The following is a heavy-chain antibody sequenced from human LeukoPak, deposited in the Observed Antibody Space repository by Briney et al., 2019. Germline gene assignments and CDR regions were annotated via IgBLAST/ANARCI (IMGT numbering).Heavy chain of an antibody. D-gene: IGHD6-19*01. CDR2: IYSGGST. J-gene: IGHJ6*02. CDR3: ARVEGRYSSGWYDYYYGMDV. V-gene: IGHV3-66*01. Sequence: GGSLRLSCAASGFTVSSNYMSWVRQAPGKGLEWVSVIYSGGSTYYADSVKGRFTISRDNSKNTLYLQMNSLRAEDTAVYYCARVEGRYSSGWYDYYYGMDVWGQGTTVTVSS. CDR1: GFTVSSNY.